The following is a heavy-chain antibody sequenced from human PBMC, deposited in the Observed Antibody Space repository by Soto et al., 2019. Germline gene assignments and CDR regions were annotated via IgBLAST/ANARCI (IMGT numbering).Heavy chain of an antibody. D-gene: IGHD6-19*01. CDR1: GFTFSSYG. CDR2: ISYDGSNK. J-gene: IGHJ4*02. V-gene: IGHV3-30*18. Sequence: GGSLRLSCAASGFTFSSYGMHWVRQAPGKGLEWVAVISYDGSNKYYADSVKGRFTISRDNSKNTLYLQMNSLRAEDTAVYYCAKDPSSGCRKYFDYWGQGTLVTVSS. CDR3: AKDPSSGCRKYFDY.